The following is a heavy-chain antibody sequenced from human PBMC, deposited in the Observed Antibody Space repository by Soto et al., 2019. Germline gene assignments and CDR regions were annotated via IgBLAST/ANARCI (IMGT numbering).Heavy chain of an antibody. CDR3: AGASRIAVVGLKYYFDY. CDR1: GYTFTNYD. CDR2: MNPNTGNT. D-gene: IGHD6-13*01. J-gene: IGHJ4*02. V-gene: IGHV1-8*01. Sequence: ASVKVSCKASGYTFTNYDINWVRQATGQGLEWMGWMNPNTGNTGYTQKFQGRVTMTRNTSINTAFMELSSLRSEDTAVYYCAGASRIAVVGLKYYFDYWGQGALVTVSS.